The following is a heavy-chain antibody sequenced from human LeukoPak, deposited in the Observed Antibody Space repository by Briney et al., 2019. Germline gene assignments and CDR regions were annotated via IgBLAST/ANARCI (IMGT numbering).Heavy chain of an antibody. J-gene: IGHJ4*02. Sequence: GGSLRLSCAASGFTFSSYEMNWVRQAPGKGLEWVSYISSSGSTIYYADSVKGRFTISRDNAKNSLYLQMNSLRAEDTAVYYCARDLGPAYGETGDFDYWGQGTLVTVSS. V-gene: IGHV3-48*03. D-gene: IGHD4-17*01. CDR1: GFTFSSYE. CDR3: ARDLGPAYGETGDFDY. CDR2: ISSSGSTI.